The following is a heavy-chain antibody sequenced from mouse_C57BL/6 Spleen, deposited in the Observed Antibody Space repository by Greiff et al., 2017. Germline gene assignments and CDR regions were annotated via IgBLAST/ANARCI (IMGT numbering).Heavy chain of an antibody. CDR2: ISSGGSYT. CDR1: GFTFSSYG. J-gene: IGHJ2*01. V-gene: IGHV5-6*01. CDR3: ARRGSNWDFDY. Sequence: EVQRVESGGDLVKPGGSLKLSCAASGFTFSSYGMSWVRQTPDKRLEWVATISSGGSYTYYPDSVKGRFTISRDNAKNTLYLQMSSLKSEDTAMYYCARRGSNWDFDYWGQGTTLTVSS. D-gene: IGHD4-1*01.